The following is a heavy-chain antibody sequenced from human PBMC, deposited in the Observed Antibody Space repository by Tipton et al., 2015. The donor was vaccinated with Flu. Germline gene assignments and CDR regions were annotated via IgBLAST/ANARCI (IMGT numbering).Heavy chain of an antibody. Sequence: GSLRLSCAGSGFTFSNAWLTWVRQPPGKGLEWVGRIKSKADGGTTDYPAPVKGRFTISRDDSKNTLYLQMNSLKTEDTAVYYCTTVRGYYGNFDHWGQGTLVPVSS. V-gene: IGHV3-15*01. CDR3: TTVRGYYGNFDH. D-gene: IGHD3-3*01. CDR2: IKSKADGGTT. CDR1: GFTFSNAW. J-gene: IGHJ4*02.